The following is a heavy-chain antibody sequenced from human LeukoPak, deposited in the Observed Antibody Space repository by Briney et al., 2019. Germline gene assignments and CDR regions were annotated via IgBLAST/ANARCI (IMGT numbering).Heavy chain of an antibody. D-gene: IGHD4-23*01. CDR2: IYYSGST. Sequence: SETLSLTCTVSGGSISSGDYYWSWLRQPPGTGLEWIGYIYYSGSTYYNPSLKSRVTISVDTSKNQFSLKLSSVTAADTAVYYCARTTMTTVVYDYWGQGTLVTVSS. V-gene: IGHV4-30-4*08. J-gene: IGHJ4*02. CDR1: GGSISSGDYY. CDR3: ARTTMTTVVYDY.